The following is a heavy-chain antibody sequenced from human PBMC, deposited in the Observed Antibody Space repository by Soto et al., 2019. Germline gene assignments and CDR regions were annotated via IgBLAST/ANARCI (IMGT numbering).Heavy chain of an antibody. CDR3: ARDREVATYYYYYYMDV. CDR1: GGTFSSYT. J-gene: IGHJ6*03. V-gene: IGHV1-69*08. D-gene: IGHD5-12*01. Sequence: QVQLVQSGAEVKKPGSSVKVSCKASGGTFSSYTISWVRQAPGQGLEWMGRIIPILGIANYAQKFQGRVTITADKSTSTAYMELSSLRSEDTAVYYCARDREVATYYYYYYMDVWGEGTTVTVSS. CDR2: IIPILGIA.